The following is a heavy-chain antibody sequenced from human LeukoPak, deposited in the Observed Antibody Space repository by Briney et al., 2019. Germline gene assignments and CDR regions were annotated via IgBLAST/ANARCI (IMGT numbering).Heavy chain of an antibody. J-gene: IGHJ4*02. Sequence: GGSLRLSCAASGFTVNRTYMSWVRQAPGRGLEWVSVIYSGGATYYSDSVKGRFTISRDNSKNTLYLQMNSLRAEDMAVYYCAKESGTYRPFDYWGQGTLVTVSS. D-gene: IGHD3-16*02. CDR2: IYSGGAT. CDR3: AKESGTYRPFDY. CDR1: GFTVNRTY. V-gene: IGHV3-66*01.